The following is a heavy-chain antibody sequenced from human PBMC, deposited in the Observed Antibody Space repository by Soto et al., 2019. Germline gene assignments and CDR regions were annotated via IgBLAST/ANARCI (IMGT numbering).Heavy chain of an antibody. Sequence: GGSLRLSCAASGFTFSSYGMHWVRQAPGKGLEWVAVIWYDGSNKYYADSVKGRFTISRDNSKNTLYLQMNSLRAEDTAVYYYARSWIQLWLPADYWGQGTLVTVSS. J-gene: IGHJ4*02. CDR2: IWYDGSNK. CDR1: GFTFSSYG. V-gene: IGHV3-33*01. CDR3: ARSWIQLWLPADY. D-gene: IGHD5-18*01.